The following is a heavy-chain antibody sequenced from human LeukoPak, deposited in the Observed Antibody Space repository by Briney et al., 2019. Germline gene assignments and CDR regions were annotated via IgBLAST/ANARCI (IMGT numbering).Heavy chain of an antibody. V-gene: IGHV3-30*18. CDR1: GFTFSSYG. J-gene: IGHJ4*02. Sequence: GGSLRLSCAASGFTFSSYGMHWVRQAPGKGLEGVAVISYDGSNKFYADSVKGRFTISRDNSKNTLYLQMNSLRAEDTAVYYCAKDGATARFDYWGQGTLVTVSS. CDR2: ISYDGSNK. CDR3: AKDGATARFDY. D-gene: IGHD5-12*01.